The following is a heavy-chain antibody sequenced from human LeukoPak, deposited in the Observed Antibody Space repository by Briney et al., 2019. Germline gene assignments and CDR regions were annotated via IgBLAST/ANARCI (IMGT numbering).Heavy chain of an antibody. CDR3: ARDWGATGY. V-gene: IGHV3-66*01. CDR2: IYTGGST. D-gene: IGHD3-16*01. Sequence: RGSLRLSCAASGFTVSSNYMSWVRQAPGKGLEWVSVIYTGGSTYYPASVKGRFTISRDNSKNTLYLQMNSPRAENTAVYYCARDWGATGYWGQGTLVTVSS. J-gene: IGHJ4*02. CDR1: GFTVSSNY.